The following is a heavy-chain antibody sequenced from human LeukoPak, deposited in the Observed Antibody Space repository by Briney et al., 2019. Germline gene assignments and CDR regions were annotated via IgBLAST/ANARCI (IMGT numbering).Heavy chain of an antibody. V-gene: IGHV1-46*01. CDR3: ARGGAARRTYYFDY. J-gene: IGHJ4*02. CDR1: GYTFTRYY. Sequence: GASVMVSCKASGYTFTRYYMHWVRQAPGQGLEWMGIINPTGGSTTYAQKFQGRVTMTRDTSTSTFYMELSSLRSEDTAVYYCARGGAARRTYYFDYWGQGTLVTVSS. CDR2: INPTGGST. D-gene: IGHD6-6*01.